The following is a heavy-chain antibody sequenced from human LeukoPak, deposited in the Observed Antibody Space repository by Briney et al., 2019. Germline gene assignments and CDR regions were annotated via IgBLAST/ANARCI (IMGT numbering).Heavy chain of an antibody. Sequence: GGSLRLSCAASGFAFSRPAMHWLRQAPGKGLEWVGRIRSKPNNYATTYSASVEGRFTISRDSSKNTLYLQLNSLRAEDTAVYYCARSPGLVGANYFDYWGQGTLVTVSS. CDR1: GFAFSRPA. CDR2: IRSKPNNYAT. J-gene: IGHJ4*02. CDR3: ARSPGLVGANYFDY. V-gene: IGHV3-73*01. D-gene: IGHD1-26*01.